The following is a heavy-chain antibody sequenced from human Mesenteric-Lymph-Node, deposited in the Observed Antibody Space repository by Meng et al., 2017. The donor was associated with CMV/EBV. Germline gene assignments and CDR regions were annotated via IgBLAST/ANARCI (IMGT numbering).Heavy chain of an antibody. D-gene: IGHD3-10*01. Sequence: GGSLRLSCAASGFTFSGYDMNWVRQAPGKGLEWVSSISSTGSDIYYAASVKGRFTLSRDNAKNSLYLQMNSLRAEDTAVYYCARGVGDYFGSGAWGQGTLVTVSS. CDR3: ARGVGDYFGSGA. J-gene: IGHJ5*02. CDR2: ISSTGSDI. V-gene: IGHV3-21*01. CDR1: GFTFSGYD.